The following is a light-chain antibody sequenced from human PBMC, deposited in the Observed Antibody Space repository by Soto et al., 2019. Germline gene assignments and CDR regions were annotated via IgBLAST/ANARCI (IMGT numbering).Light chain of an antibody. J-gene: IGKJ2*01. CDR2: GAS. CDR3: QQYNNWPPMYT. Sequence: MTQSPDTLSVSPGERVTLSCRASQSISSNVAWYQQKSGQAPRLLIYGASTRAAGIPDRFSGSGSGTEFTLTISSLQSEDFAVYYWQQYNNWPPMYTFGQGTKLEIK. V-gene: IGKV3-15*01. CDR1: QSISSN.